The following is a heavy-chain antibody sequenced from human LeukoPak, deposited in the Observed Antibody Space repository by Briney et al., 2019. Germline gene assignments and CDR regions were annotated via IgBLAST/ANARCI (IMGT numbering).Heavy chain of an antibody. CDR1: GYTFTSYG. CDR2: ISAYNGNT. Sequence: ASVKVSCKASGYTFTSYGISWVRQAPGQGLEWMGWISAYNGNTNYAQKLQGRVTMTTGTSTSTAYMELRSLRSDDTAVYYCARDSRSSGWYHFDYWGQGTLVTVSS. V-gene: IGHV1-18*01. CDR3: ARDSRSSGWYHFDY. J-gene: IGHJ4*02. D-gene: IGHD6-19*01.